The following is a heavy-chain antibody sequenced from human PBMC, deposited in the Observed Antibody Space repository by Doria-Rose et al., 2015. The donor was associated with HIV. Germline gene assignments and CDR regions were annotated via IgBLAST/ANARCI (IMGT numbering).Heavy chain of an antibody. Sequence: ESGPVLVKPTETLTLTCTVSGVSLSSPGMGVSWIRQPPGKALEWLANIFSDDERSYKTSLKSRLTISRGTSKSQVVLTMTDVDPVDTATYYCARIKSSRWYHKYYFDFWGQGTLVTVSA. CDR1: GVSLSSPGMG. J-gene: IGHJ4*02. CDR3: ARIKSSRWYHKYYFDF. CDR2: IFSDDER. D-gene: IGHD6-13*01. V-gene: IGHV2-26*01.